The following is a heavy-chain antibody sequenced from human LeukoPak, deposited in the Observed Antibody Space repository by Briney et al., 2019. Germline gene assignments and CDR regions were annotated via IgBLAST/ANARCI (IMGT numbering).Heavy chain of an antibody. D-gene: IGHD4-23*01. CDR3: ASSTMVVTPLSDHIDY. Sequence: SQTLSLTCTVSGGSISSGSYYWSWIRQLAGKGLEWIGRIYTSGSTNYNPSLKSRVTISVDTSKNQFSLKLSSVTAADTAVYYCASSTMVVTPLSDHIDYWGQGTLVTVSS. V-gene: IGHV4-61*02. J-gene: IGHJ4*02. CDR2: IYTSGST. CDR1: GGSISSGSYY.